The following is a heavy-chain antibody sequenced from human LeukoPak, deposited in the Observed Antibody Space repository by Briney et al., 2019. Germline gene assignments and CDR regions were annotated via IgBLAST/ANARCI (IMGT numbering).Heavy chain of an antibody. CDR1: GFTFSSYS. CDR3: ARGPGIAVAPLQH. D-gene: IGHD6-19*01. J-gene: IGHJ1*01. CDR2: ISSSGSGNI. V-gene: IGHV3-21*01. Sequence: GGSLRLSCTASGFTFSSYSMIWVRQAPGKGLEWVSCISSSGSGNIYYSDSVKGRFTLSRDSAKNSLYLQMNSLRVEDTAIYYCARGPGIAVAPLQHWGQGTLVTVSS.